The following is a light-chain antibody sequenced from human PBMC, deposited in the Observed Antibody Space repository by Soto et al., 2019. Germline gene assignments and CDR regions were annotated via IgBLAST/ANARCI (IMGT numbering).Light chain of an antibody. J-gene: IGLJ3*02. V-gene: IGLV2-14*03. CDR3: STCKSGSMM. Sequence: QSALAQPASVSGSPGQSITISCTGTDSDIGSYNYVSWYQQPPGKAPKLIIYEVTNRPSGVSDRFSGSKSANTASLTISGLQADDEADYYCSTCKSGSMMFGGGTQLTVL. CDR2: EVT. CDR1: DSDIGSYNY.